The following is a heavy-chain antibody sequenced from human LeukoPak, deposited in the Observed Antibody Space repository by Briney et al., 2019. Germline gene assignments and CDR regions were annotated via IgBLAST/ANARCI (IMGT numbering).Heavy chain of an antibody. CDR2: ISAYSGNT. CDR1: GYTFTSYG. J-gene: IGHJ4*02. Sequence: ASVTVSCKASGYTFTSYGISWVRQAPGQGLEWKGWISAYSGNTNYAQKLQGRVTMTTDTSTSTAYMELRSLRSDDTAVYYCARDSEVVTPSDYWGQGTLVTVSS. CDR3: ARDSEVVTPSDY. V-gene: IGHV1-18*01. D-gene: IGHD4-23*01.